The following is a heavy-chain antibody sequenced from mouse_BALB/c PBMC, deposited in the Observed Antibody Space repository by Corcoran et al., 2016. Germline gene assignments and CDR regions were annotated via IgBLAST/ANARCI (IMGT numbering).Heavy chain of an antibody. CDR2: INTYTGEP. CDR1: GYTFTNYG. CDR3: ASRCSYYAMDY. Sequence: QIQLVQSGPELKKPGETVKISCKASGYTFTNYGMNWVKQAPGKGLKWMGWINTYTGEPTYADDFKGRFSFSLETSASTAYLQINNLKNEDMATYCCASRCSYYAMDYWGQGTSVTVSS. V-gene: IGHV9-1*02. J-gene: IGHJ4*01.